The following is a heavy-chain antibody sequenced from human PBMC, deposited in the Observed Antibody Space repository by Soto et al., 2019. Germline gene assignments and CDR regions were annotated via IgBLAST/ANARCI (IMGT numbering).Heavy chain of an antibody. J-gene: IGHJ4*02. CDR2: ISAHNGNT. D-gene: IGHD1-1*01. CDR1: GYAFTTYG. V-gene: IGHV1-18*01. CDR3: ARGRYGDY. Sequence: QVHLVQSGAAVKKPGASVKVSCKGSGYAFTTYGIPWVRQAPGQGLEWMGWISAHNGNTNYAQKLQGRVTVTSDTATSTAYMELRSLRSDDTSVYYCARGRYGDYWGQGALVTVSS.